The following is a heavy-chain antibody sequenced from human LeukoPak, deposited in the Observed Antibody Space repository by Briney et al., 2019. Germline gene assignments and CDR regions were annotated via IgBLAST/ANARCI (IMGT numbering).Heavy chain of an antibody. Sequence: GESLKISCDGSGYSFTNYWIGWVRPMPVKGLGWIGIIYPGDSDTKYSPSFPGLDTISADKSINAAYLQWSSLKASDTAIYCCARQQVAWGPIDYWGQGTLVTVSS. D-gene: IGHD3-16*01. CDR2: IYPGDSDT. V-gene: IGHV5-51*01. J-gene: IGHJ4*02. CDR1: GYSFTNYW. CDR3: ARQQVAWGPIDY.